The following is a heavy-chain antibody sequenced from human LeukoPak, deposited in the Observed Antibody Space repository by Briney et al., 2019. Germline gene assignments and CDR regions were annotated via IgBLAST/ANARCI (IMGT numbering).Heavy chain of an antibody. CDR1: GLIVSDNY. V-gene: IGHV3-53*01. CDR2: IYSSGST. D-gene: IGHD3-10*01. CDR3: ARVTGPTSTVVRGVIIPAFDY. J-gene: IGHJ4*02. Sequence: PGKSLRLSCAASGLIVSDNYMSWVRQAPGKGLEWFSIIYSSGSTYYADSVKGRFTISRDNSKNTLYLQMNSLRAEDTAIYYCARVTGPTSTVVRGVIIPAFDYWGQGTLVTVSS.